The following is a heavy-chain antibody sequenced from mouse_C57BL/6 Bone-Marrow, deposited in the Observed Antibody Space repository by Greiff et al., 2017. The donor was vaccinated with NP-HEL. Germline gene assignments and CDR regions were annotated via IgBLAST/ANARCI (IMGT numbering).Heavy chain of an antibody. CDR3: APITTVVAWYFDV. CDR2: IYPRSGNT. D-gene: IGHD1-1*01. J-gene: IGHJ1*03. Sequence: QVQLQQSGAELARPGASVKLSCKASGYTFTSYGISWVKQRTGQGLEWIGEIYPRSGNTYYNEKFKGKATLTADKSSSTAYMELRSLTSEDSAVYFCAPITTVVAWYFDVWGTGTTVTVSS. V-gene: IGHV1-81*01. CDR1: GYTFTSYG.